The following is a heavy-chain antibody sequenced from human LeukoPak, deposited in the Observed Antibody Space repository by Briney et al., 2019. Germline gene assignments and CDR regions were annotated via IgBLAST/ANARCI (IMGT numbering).Heavy chain of an antibody. CDR3: AKEQFDY. CDR1: GFTFSSYG. CDR2: ISYDGSNK. Sequence: GRSLRLSCAASGFTFSSYGMHWVRQAPGKGLERVAVISYDGSNKYYADSVKGRFTISRDNSKNTLYLQMNSLRAEDTAVYYCAKEQFDYWGQGTLVTVSS. V-gene: IGHV3-30*18. J-gene: IGHJ4*02.